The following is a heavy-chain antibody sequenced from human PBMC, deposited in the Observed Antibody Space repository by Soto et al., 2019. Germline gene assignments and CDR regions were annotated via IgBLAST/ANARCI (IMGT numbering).Heavy chain of an antibody. V-gene: IGHV1-2*04. CDR2: INPNSGGT. Sequence: QVQLVQSGAEVKKPGASVKVSCKASGYTFTGYYMHWVRQAPGQGLAWMGWINPNSGGTNYAQKFQGWVTMTRHTSISTAYMELSRLRADDTAVYYCARSTVPTAGSGLGYWGQGTLLTVCS. J-gene: IGHJ4*02. D-gene: IGHD4-17*01. CDR1: GYTFTGYY. CDR3: ARSTVPTAGSGLGY.